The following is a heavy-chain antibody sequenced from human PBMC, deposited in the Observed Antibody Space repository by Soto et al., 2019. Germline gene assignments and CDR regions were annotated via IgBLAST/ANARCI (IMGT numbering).Heavy chain of an antibody. D-gene: IGHD5-12*01. V-gene: IGHV4-39*01. CDR3: ARRGGYKYYYYYGMDV. CDR1: GGSISSSSYY. CDR2: LYYSGST. J-gene: IGHJ6*02. Sequence: SETLSLTCTVSGGSISSSSYYWGWIRQPPGTGLEWIGSLYYSGSTYYTPSLKSRVTISVDTSKNQFSLKLSSVTAADTAVYYCARRGGYKYYYYYGMDVWGQGTTVTVSS.